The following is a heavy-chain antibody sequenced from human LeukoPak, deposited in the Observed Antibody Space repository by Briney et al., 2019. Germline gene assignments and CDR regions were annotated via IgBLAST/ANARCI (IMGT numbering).Heavy chain of an antibody. CDR1: GFTFSSYS. V-gene: IGHV3-21*01. J-gene: IGHJ4*02. CDR3: ARAGGSTASHSDY. D-gene: IGHD3-10*01. Sequence: GGSLRLSCAASGFTFSSYSMNWIRQAPGKRLEWVSSISSSTSYIYYADSVKGRFTISKDNAKNSLYLQMNSLRAEDTAVYYCARAGGSTASHSDYWGQGTLVTVSS. CDR2: ISSSTSYI.